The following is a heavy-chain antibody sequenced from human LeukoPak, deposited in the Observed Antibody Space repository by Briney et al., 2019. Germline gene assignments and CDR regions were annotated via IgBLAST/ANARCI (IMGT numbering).Heavy chain of an antibody. CDR2: IYSGGST. V-gene: IGHV3-53*01. CDR3: ARGRLGCSGGSCHPDY. D-gene: IGHD2-15*01. Sequence: PGGSLRLSCAASGFIVSDHYMSWVRQAPGKGLEWVSVIYSGGSTYYADSVKGRFTISRDNSKNTLYLQMNGLRAEDTAVYYCARGRLGCSGGSCHPDYWGQGTLVTVSS. J-gene: IGHJ4*02. CDR1: GFIVSDHY.